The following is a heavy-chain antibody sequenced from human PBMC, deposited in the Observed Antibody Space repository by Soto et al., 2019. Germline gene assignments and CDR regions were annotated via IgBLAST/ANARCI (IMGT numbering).Heavy chain of an antibody. CDR1: GGSISSGDYY. J-gene: IGHJ3*02. CDR3: ARAAMIVVVNDAFDI. Sequence: QVQLQESGPGLVKPSQTLSLTCTVSGGSISSGDYYWSWIRQPPGKGLEWIGYIYYSGSTYYNPSLKCRVTISVDTSKNQFSLKLSSVTAADTAVYYCARAAMIVVVNDAFDIWGQGTMVTVSS. D-gene: IGHD3-22*01. V-gene: IGHV4-30-4*01. CDR2: IYYSGST.